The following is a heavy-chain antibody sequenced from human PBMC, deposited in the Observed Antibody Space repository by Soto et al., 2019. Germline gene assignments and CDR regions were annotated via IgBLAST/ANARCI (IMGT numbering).Heavy chain of an antibody. D-gene: IGHD2-8*01. J-gene: IGHJ4*02. CDR1: GFTFRNNV. CDR2: ITGSGRDT. Sequence: EVQLLESGGGLAQPGGSLRLSCAASGFTFRNNVLSWVRQAPGKGLDWVSGITGSGRDTYYADSVKGRFTISRDNSENMVFLQMNSLRAEDTALYYCAKNGLDNSPSAIDSWGPGTLVTVSS. V-gene: IGHV3-23*01. CDR3: AKNGLDNSPSAIDS.